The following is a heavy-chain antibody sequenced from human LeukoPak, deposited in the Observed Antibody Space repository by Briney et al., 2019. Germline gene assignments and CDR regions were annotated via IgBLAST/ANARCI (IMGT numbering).Heavy chain of an antibody. Sequence: GGSLRLSCAASGFTFSSYEMNWVRQAPGKGLEWVSYISSSGSTIYYADSVKGRFTISRDNAKNSLYLQMNSLRAEDTAVYYCARCSVGLVDYWGQGTLVTVSS. CDR2: ISSSGSTI. CDR3: ARCSVGLVDY. V-gene: IGHV3-48*03. J-gene: IGHJ4*02. CDR1: GFTFSSYE. D-gene: IGHD1-26*01.